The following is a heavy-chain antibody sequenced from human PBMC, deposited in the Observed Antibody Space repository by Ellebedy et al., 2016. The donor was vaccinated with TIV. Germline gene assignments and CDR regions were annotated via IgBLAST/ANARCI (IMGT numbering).Heavy chain of an antibody. CDR2: IYYSGST. CDR1: GGSISSYY. CDR3: ARHIERSGWNYDYYYYGMDV. V-gene: IGHV4-59*08. J-gene: IGHJ6*02. Sequence: SETMSLTCTVSGGSISSYYWSWIRQPPGKGLEWIGYIYYSGSTNYNPSLKSRVTISVDTSKNQFSLKLSSVTAADTAVYYCARHIERSGWNYDYYYYGMDVWGQGTTVTVSS. D-gene: IGHD1-7*01.